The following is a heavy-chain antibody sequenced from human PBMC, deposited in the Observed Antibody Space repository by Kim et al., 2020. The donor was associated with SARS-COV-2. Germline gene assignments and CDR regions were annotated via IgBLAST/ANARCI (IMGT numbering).Heavy chain of an antibody. CDR1: GFTFSSYA. D-gene: IGHD4-17*01. Sequence: GGSLRLSCAASGFTFSSYAMSWVRQAPGKGLEWVSAISGSGGSTYYADSVKGRFTISRDNSKNTLYLQMNSLRAEDTAVYYCAKGGGATVTTQYDYWGQGTLVTVSS. CDR3: AKGGGATVTTQYDY. CDR2: ISGSGGST. V-gene: IGHV3-23*01. J-gene: IGHJ4*02.